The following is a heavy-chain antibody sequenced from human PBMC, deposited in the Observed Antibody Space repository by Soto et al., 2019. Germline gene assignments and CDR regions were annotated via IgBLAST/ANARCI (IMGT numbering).Heavy chain of an antibody. CDR1: GGSFSGYH. CDR2: IIHSGST. V-gene: IGHV4-34*12. CDR3: ARTESRCYYYSGMDV. Sequence: QVQLQQWGAGVLKPSETLSLTCAVYGGSFSGYHWSWIRQSPGKGLEWIGEIIHSGSTNYNPSLKSRVTISVDTSKNQFSLRLTSVSAADTAVYYCARTESRCYYYSGMDVWGQGTTVTVSS. J-gene: IGHJ6*01. D-gene: IGHD2-2*01.